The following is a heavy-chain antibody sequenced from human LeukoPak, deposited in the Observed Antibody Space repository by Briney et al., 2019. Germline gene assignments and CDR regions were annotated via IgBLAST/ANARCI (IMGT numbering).Heavy chain of an antibody. J-gene: IGHJ4*02. CDR3: ARLTTTVTTPFDY. CDR1: GFTFSIYN. V-gene: IGHV3-21*01. D-gene: IGHD4-17*01. Sequence: GGSLRLSCAASGFTFSIYNMNWVRQAPGKGLEWVSSISSISRYIYYADSGRGRFTISRDNAKNSLYLQMNSLRAEDTAVYYCARLTTTVTTPFDYWGQGTLVTVSS. CDR2: ISSISRYI.